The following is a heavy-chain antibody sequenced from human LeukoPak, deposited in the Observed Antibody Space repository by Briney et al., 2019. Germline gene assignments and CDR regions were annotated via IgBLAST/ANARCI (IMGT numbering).Heavy chain of an antibody. CDR1: GFTSSSYG. CDR2: ISGSGGST. CDR3: AKDSGQYTAMAFA. D-gene: IGHD5-18*01. J-gene: IGHJ5*02. V-gene: IGHV3-23*01. Sequence: GASLRLSCAASGFTSSSYGMNWVRQAPGKGLEWVAAISGSGGSTYYADSVKGRFTISRDNSKNTLYLQMNSLRAEDTAVYYCAKDSGQYTAMAFAWGQGTLVTVSS.